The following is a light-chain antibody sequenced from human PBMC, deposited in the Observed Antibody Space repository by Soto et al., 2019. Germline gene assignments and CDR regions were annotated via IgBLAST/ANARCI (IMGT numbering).Light chain of an antibody. CDR2: KAS. Sequence: DIQMTQSPSTLSASVGDRVTITCRGSRSLSSWLAWYQQKPGKAPKLLIYKASSLESGVPSRFSGSGSGTEFTLTISSLQPDDFATYYCQQYNSYWTFGQGTKVEIK. CDR1: RSLSSW. CDR3: QQYNSYWT. J-gene: IGKJ1*01. V-gene: IGKV1-5*03.